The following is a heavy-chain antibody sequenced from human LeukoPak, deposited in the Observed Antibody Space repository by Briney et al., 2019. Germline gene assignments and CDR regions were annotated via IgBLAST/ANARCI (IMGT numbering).Heavy chain of an antibody. D-gene: IGHD1-1*01. CDR2: TYYRSKWYN. V-gene: IGHV6-1*01. J-gene: IGHJ6*03. CDR3: ARARPKYNWNDLYYYYYMDV. CDR1: GDSVSSNSAA. Sequence: SQTLSLTCAISGDSVSSNSAAWNWIRQPPSRGLEWLGRTYYRSKWYNDYAVSVKSRITINPDTSKNQFSLQLNSVTPEDTAVYYCARARPKYNWNDLYYYYYMDVWGKGTTVTVSS.